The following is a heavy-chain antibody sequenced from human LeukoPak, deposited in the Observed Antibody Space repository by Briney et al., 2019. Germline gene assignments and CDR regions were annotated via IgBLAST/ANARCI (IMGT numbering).Heavy chain of an antibody. CDR2: ISERGGST. D-gene: IGHD3-10*01. V-gene: IGHV3-23*01. CDR3: AKRGIVIRAVIIIGFHKEAYYFDY. CDR1: GITHSNYG. J-gene: IGHJ4*02. Sequence: PGGSLRLSCVVSGITHSNYGMSWVRQAPGRGLEGVSGISERGGSTNYADSVKGRFIISRDTSKNPVYLTMNSLRVEDTAVYFCAKRGIVIRAVIIIGFHKEAYYFDYWGQGILVTVSS.